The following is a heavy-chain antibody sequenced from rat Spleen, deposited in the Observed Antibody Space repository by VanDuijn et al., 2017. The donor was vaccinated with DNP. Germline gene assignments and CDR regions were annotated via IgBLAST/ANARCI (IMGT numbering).Heavy chain of an antibody. CDR2: INTSGGTI. CDR3: VTQYNYDC. J-gene: IGHJ2*01. D-gene: IGHD1-5*01. CDR1: GFTFXNYG. V-gene: IGHV5-19*01. Sequence: EVQLVESGGGLVQPGRXXKLSCAXSGFTFXNYGMHWIXXAPTKGLEWVXSINTSGGTIYYRDSVKGRITISRDNAKSTLYLQMDSLRSEDSATYYCVTQYNYDCWGHGVMVTVSS.